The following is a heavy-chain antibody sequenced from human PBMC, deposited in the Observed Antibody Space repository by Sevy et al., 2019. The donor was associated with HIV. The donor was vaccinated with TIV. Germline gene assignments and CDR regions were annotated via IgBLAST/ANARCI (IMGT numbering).Heavy chain of an antibody. J-gene: IGHJ4*02. V-gene: IGHV1-24*01. Sequence: ASVKVSCKVSGYTLIEFSMHWVRQAPGKGLEWMGGFDPEDGETIYAQRFQGRVTMTEDTSTDTDYIELSSLRSKDTAVYYCATGLPGEYVDCSSCYSDYFAYWGQGTLVTVSS. CDR2: FDPEDGET. CDR1: GYTLIEFS. D-gene: IGHD2-15*01. CDR3: ATGLPGEYVDCSSCYSDYFAY.